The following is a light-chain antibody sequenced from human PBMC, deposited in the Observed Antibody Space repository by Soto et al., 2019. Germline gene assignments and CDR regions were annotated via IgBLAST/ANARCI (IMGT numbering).Light chain of an antibody. V-gene: IGKV3-11*01. J-gene: IGKJ3*01. CDR1: QSIRTH. CDR3: HQRNNWPFA. Sequence: EIVLTQSPATLSLSPGQRATLSCRASQSIRTHLAWYQQKLGQAPRLLIYDASKRATGIPAMFSGSGSGADFTLTINSLESEDCAVYYCHQRNNWPFAFGPGTKVEFK. CDR2: DAS.